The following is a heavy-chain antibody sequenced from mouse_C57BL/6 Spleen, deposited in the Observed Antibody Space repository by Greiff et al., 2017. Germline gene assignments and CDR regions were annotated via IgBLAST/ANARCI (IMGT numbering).Heavy chain of an antibody. CDR1: GFTFTDYY. V-gene: IGHV7-3*01. J-gene: IGHJ2*01. CDR3: ARYATTVVARYYFDY. CDR2: IRNKANGYTT. D-gene: IGHD1-1*01. Sequence: EVQGVESGGGLVQPGGSLSLSCAASGFTFTDYYMSWVRQPPGKALEWLGFIRNKANGYTTEYSASVKGRFTISRDNSQSILYLQMNALRAEDSATYYCARYATTVVARYYFDYWGQGTTLTVAS.